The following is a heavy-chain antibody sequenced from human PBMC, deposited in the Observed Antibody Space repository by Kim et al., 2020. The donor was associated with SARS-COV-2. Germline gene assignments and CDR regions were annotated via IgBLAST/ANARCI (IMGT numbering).Heavy chain of an antibody. D-gene: IGHD6-13*01. CDR1: GGSISSSSYY. CDR3: ARRSSSSWYGGFDP. CDR2: IYYSGST. V-gene: IGHV4-39*01. Sequence: SETLSLTCTVSGGSISSSSYYWGWIRQPPGKGLEWIGSIYYSGSTYYNPSLKSRVTISVDTSKNQFSLKLSSVTAADTAVYYCARRSSSSWYGGFDPWGQGTLVTVSS. J-gene: IGHJ5*02.